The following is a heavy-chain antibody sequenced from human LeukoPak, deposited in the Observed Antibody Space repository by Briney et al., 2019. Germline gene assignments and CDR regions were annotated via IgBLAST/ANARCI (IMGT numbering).Heavy chain of an antibody. V-gene: IGHV4-59*02. CDR3: ARFSSGYILDY. CDR2: IYYSGST. J-gene: IGHJ4*02. Sequence: SETLSLTCVVSGCSVSGYYWGWIRQPPGKGLEWIGYIYYSGSTNYNPSLKSRVTISVDTSKNQFSLKLSSVTAADTAVYYCARFSSGYILDYWGQGTLVTVSS. CDR1: GCSVSGYY. D-gene: IGHD3-22*01.